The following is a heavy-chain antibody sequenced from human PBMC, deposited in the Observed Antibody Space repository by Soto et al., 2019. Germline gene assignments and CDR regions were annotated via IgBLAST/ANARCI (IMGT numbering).Heavy chain of an antibody. J-gene: IGHJ3*02. CDR3: ARDIYDSSGYYPLDAFDI. V-gene: IGHV3-48*03. CDR2: ISSSGSTI. CDR1: GFTFSSYE. Sequence: QTGGSLRLSCAASGFTFSSYEMNWVRQAPGKGLEWVSYISSSGSTIYYADSVKGRFTISRDNAKKSLYLQMNSLRAEDTAVYYCARDIYDSSGYYPLDAFDIWGLGTMVTVSS. D-gene: IGHD3-22*01.